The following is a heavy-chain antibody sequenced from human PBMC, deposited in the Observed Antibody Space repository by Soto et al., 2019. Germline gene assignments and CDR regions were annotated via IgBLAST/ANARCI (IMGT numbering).Heavy chain of an antibody. CDR2: FDPEDGET. CDR1: GHTLTELS. Sequence: QVQLVQSGAEVKKPGASVKVSCKVSGHTLTELSMHWVRLAPGKGLEWMGGFDPEDGETISAQKFQGRVTMTEDTSTDSTYLELSSLRSEDTAVYYCAAGGTRWPLSAFDYWGQGTLVSISS. J-gene: IGHJ4*02. V-gene: IGHV1-24*01. D-gene: IGHD1-1*01. CDR3: AAGGTRWPLSAFDY.